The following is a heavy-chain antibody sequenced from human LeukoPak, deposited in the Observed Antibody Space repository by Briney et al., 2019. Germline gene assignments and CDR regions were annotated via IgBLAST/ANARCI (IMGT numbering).Heavy chain of an antibody. V-gene: IGHV4-59*01. J-gene: IGHJ4*02. CDR1: GGSISSYY. Sequence: IPSETLSLTCTVSGGSISSYYWSWIRQPPGKGLEWIGYIYYSGSTNYNPSLKSRVTISVDTSKNQFSLKLSSVTAADTAVYYCARDGVGATLFDYWGQGTLVTVSS. CDR3: ARDGVGATLFDY. CDR2: IYYSGST. D-gene: IGHD1-26*01.